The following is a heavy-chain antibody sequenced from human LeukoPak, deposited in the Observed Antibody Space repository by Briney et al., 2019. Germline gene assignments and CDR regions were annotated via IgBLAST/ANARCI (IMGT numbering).Heavy chain of an antibody. CDR3: ARDFRFLDDY. Sequence: GGSLRLSCAASGFTFSSYSMNWVRQAPGKGLEWVSSISSSSSYIYYADSVKGRFTISRDNSKNSLYLQMNSLRAEDTAVYYCARDFRFLDDYWGQGTLVTVSS. CDR1: GFTFSSYS. CDR2: ISSSSSYI. V-gene: IGHV3-21*01. D-gene: IGHD3-3*01. J-gene: IGHJ4*02.